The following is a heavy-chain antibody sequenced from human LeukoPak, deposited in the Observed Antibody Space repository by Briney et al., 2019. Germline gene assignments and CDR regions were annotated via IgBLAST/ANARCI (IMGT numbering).Heavy chain of an antibody. J-gene: IGHJ4*02. Sequence: SETLSLTCSVSGFSIRSGYYWGWIRQSPGKGLEYIGNIYRSGSTYSNPSLKSRVTISVDTSKNQYYLKLSSVTAADTALYLCAREGNSGIYENYFDFWGQGALVTVSS. CDR1: GFSIRSGYY. D-gene: IGHD1-26*01. CDR3: AREGNSGIYENYFDF. V-gene: IGHV4-38-2*02. CDR2: IYRSGST.